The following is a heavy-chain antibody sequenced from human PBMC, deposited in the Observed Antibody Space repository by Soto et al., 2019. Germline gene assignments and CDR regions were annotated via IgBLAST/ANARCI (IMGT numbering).Heavy chain of an antibody. CDR3: ARDHAILGVVNHYGMDV. CDR2: IIPIFATT. D-gene: IGHD3-3*01. Sequence: ASVKVSCKASGGTFRSYGISWVRQAPGQGLEWMGGIIPIFATTNYAQKFDGRVTITADVSTSTAYMELSSLRSEDTRVYYCARDHAILGVVNHYGMDVWGQGTTVTVSS. V-gene: IGHV1-69*13. CDR1: GGTFRSYG. J-gene: IGHJ6*02.